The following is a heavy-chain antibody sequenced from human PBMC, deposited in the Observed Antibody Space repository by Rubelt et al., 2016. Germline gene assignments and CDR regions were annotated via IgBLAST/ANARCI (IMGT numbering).Heavy chain of an antibody. CDR1: GGSFSGYY. D-gene: IGHD6-13*01. CDR2: INHSGST. J-gene: IGHJ5*02. Sequence: QVQLQQWGAGLLKPSETLSLTCAVYGGSFSGYYWSWIRQPPGKGLEWIGEINHSGSTNYNPSLKSRVAIIVDKSKNQFSLKLSSVTAADTAVYYCARGFKIAAAGTGGVENWFDPWGQGTLVTVSS. V-gene: IGHV4-34*01. CDR3: ARGFKIAAAGTGGVENWFDP.